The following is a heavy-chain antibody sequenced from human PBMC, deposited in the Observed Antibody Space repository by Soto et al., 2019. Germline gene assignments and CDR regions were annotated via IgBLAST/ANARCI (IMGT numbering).Heavy chain of an antibody. CDR1: GFTFSSYG. Sequence: PGGSLRLSCAASGFTFSSYGMHWVRQAPGKGLEWVAVISKDVSTKYDADSVKGRFTISRDNSKNTLYLQMNSLRAEDTAVYYCAKETHSSGYGSYFDYWGQGTLVTVSS. J-gene: IGHJ4*02. V-gene: IGHV3-30*18. CDR3: AKETHSSGYGSYFDY. D-gene: IGHD3-22*01. CDR2: ISKDVSTK.